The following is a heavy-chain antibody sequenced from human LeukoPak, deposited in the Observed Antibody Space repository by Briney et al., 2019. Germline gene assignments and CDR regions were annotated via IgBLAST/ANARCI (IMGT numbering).Heavy chain of an antibody. CDR2: INSNSGGT. D-gene: IGHD3-22*01. J-gene: IGHJ4*02. CDR1: GYTFTGYY. CDR3: ARVPYYYQSSGYLDY. Sequence: ASVKVSCKASGYTFTGYYVHWVRQAPGQGLEWVGCINSNSGGTHYAQNFQGRVTMTRDTSISTAHMKLSRLRSDDTAVYYCARVPYYYQSSGYLDYWGQGTLVTVSS. V-gene: IGHV1-2*02.